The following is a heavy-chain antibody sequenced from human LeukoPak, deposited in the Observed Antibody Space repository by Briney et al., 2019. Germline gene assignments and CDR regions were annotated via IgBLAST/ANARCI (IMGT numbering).Heavy chain of an antibody. CDR1: GGSISSSNW. J-gene: IGHJ4*02. D-gene: IGHD2-2*01. CDR3: ASLYSTTWYFDY. Sequence: SETLSLTCAVSGGSISSSNWWSWVRQPPGEGLEWIGSIYYDGSTYYNPSLKSRVTISVDTSKNQFSLKLSSVTAADTAVYYCASLYSTTWYFDYCGQGTLVTVSS. V-gene: IGHV4-39*01. CDR2: IYYDGST.